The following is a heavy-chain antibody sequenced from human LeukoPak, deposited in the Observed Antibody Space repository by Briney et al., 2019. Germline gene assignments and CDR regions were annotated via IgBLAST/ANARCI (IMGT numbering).Heavy chain of an antibody. V-gene: IGHV1-46*01. D-gene: IGHD4-23*01. CDR2: INPGGGST. CDR3: TSADFGGKSDYYFHGLDV. CDR1: GYIFTNYY. J-gene: IGHJ6*02. Sequence: ASVKVSCKAAGYIFTNYYLHWVRQAPGQGLEWMGIINPGGGSTSYAQKFQGRVTMTRDTSTSTVYMELSSLRSEDTAVYYCTSADFGGKSDYYFHGLDVWGQGTTVTVSS.